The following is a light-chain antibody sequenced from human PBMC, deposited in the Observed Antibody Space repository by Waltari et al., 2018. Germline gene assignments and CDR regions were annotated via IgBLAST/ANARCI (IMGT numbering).Light chain of an antibody. Sequence: QSALTQPASVSGSPGQSITISCTGTSSDIGAYNFVSWYQKHPGKAPKVMIYDVNNRPSGVSSLFSGSKSGNTASLTISGLQAEDESDYYCSSYTTGSTRYVFGSGTKVTVL. CDR3: SSYTTGSTRYV. CDR2: DVN. J-gene: IGLJ1*01. CDR1: SSDIGAYNF. V-gene: IGLV2-14*03.